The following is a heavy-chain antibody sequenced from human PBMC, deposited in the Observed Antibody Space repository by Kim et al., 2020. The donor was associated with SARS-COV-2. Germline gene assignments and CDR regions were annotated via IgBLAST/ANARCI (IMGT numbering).Heavy chain of an antibody. CDR1: GGSISSSSYY. J-gene: IGHJ6*03. CDR3: ARQGYYDFWSGYYNPYYYYVDV. Sequence: SETLSLTCTVSGGSISSSSYYWGWIRQPPGKGLEWIGSIYYSGSTYYNPSLKSRVTISVDTSKNQFSLKLSSVTAADTAVYYCARQGYYDFWSGYYNPYYYYVDVWGKGTTVTVSS. V-gene: IGHV4-39*01. D-gene: IGHD3-3*01. CDR2: IYYSGST.